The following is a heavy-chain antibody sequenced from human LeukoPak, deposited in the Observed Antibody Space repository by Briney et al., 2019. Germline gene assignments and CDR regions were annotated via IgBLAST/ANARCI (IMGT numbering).Heavy chain of an antibody. CDR1: GGSFSGYY. V-gene: IGHV4-34*01. Sequence: SETLSLTCAVYGGSFSGYYWSWIRQPPGKGLEWIGEINHSGSTNYNPSLKSRVTISVDTSKNQFSLKLSSVTAADTAVYYCARGGRQRGPSPQTYYDFWSGYSYYFDYWGQGTLVTVSS. J-gene: IGHJ4*02. D-gene: IGHD3-3*01. CDR2: INHSGST. CDR3: ARGGRQRGPSPQTYYDFWSGYSYYFDY.